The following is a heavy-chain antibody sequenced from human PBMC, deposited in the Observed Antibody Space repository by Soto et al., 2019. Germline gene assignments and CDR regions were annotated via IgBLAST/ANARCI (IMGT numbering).Heavy chain of an antibody. V-gene: IGHV4-39*01. CDR3: ARPSTAGTGYFDY. D-gene: IGHD6-13*01. CDR2: IYYSGST. J-gene: IGHJ4*02. CDR1: GGSISSSSYY. Sequence: SETLSLTCTVSGGSISSSSYYWGWIRQPPGKGLEWIGSIYYSGSTYYNPSLKSRVTISVDTSKNQFSLKLSSVTAADTAVYYCARPSTAGTGYFDYWGQGTLVTVSS.